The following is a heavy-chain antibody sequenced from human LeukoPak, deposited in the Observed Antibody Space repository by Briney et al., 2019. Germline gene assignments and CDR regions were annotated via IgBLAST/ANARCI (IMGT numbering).Heavy chain of an antibody. D-gene: IGHD3-22*01. Sequence: GESLRLSCXASGFIFNNYGMSWVRQAPGKGLEWVSGINWNSIRVGYADSVKGRFTISRDNAKNSLYLQMNSLRAEDTAFYYCARLRNYDSSGYYFEIDSWGQGTLVTVSS. CDR1: GFIFNNYG. V-gene: IGHV3-20*04. CDR2: INWNSIRV. J-gene: IGHJ4*02. CDR3: ARLRNYDSSGYYFEIDS.